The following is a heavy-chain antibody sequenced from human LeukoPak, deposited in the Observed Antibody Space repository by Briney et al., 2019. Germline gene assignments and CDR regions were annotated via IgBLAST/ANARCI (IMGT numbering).Heavy chain of an antibody. CDR1: GDTFTTYA. V-gene: IGHV1-3*01. D-gene: IGHD3-10*01. J-gene: IGHJ6*03. CDR2: INGGNANT. Sequence: GASVKVSCKASGDTFTTYAMHWVRQAPGQRPEWMGRINGGNANTKYSQKFQGRVTMTEDTSTDTAYMELSSLRSEDTAVYYCATGYGSGSYLGHSYYYYYMDVWGKGTTVTVSS. CDR3: ATGYGSGSYLGHSYYYYYMDV.